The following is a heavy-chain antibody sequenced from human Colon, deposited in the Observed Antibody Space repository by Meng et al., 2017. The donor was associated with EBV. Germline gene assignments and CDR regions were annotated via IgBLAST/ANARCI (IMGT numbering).Heavy chain of an antibody. CDR1: GGSMSSGNYY. V-gene: IGHV4-30-4*01. CDR2: IHHSGSA. Sequence: QVQLEESGTGLLEPSQTLSLTCTVSGGSMSSGNYYWSWIRQPPGKGLEWIGYIHHSGSAYYNPSLKSRVSISVDTSKSQFSLNLNSMTAADTAVYYCASFDHIPRRNYFDYWGQGTLVTVSS. CDR3: ASFDHIPRRNYFDY. D-gene: IGHD2-21*01. J-gene: IGHJ4*02.